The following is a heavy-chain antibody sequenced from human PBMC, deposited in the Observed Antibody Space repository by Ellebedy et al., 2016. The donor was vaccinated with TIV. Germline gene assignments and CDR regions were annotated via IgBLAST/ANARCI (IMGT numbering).Heavy chain of an antibody. CDR3: ARTEKGTFYFDY. D-gene: IGHD2/OR15-2a*01. J-gene: IGHJ4*02. V-gene: IGHV3-11*06. Sequence: SVKGRFTVSRDNAENSLYLQTDSLRAEDTAVYYCARTEKGTFYFDYWGQGTLVTVSS.